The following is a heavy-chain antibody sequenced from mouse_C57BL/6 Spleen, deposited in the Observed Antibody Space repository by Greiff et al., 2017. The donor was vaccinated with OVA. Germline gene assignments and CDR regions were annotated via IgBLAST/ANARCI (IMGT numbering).Heavy chain of an antibody. CDR2: ISNGGGST. Sequence: DVMLVESGGGLVQPGGSLKLSCAASGFTFSDYYMYWVRQTPEKRLEWVAYISNGGGSTYYPDTVKGRFTISRDNAKNTLYLQMSRLKSEDTAMYYCARHDLYGSSTYYAMDYWGQGTSVTVSS. D-gene: IGHD1-1*01. J-gene: IGHJ4*01. CDR1: GFTFSDYY. V-gene: IGHV5-12*01. CDR3: ARHDLYGSSTYYAMDY.